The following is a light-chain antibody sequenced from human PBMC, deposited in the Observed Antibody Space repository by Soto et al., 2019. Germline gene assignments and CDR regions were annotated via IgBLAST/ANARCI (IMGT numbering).Light chain of an antibody. Sequence: QSALTQPRSVSGSPGQAVTISCTGTCSYVGGYNYVSWYQQHPGKAPQLLIFNFNRRPSGVPDRFSGSTSGNTPSLTISGLQAEDEADYYCCSYVGSYTFVFETGTKVTVL. V-gene: IGLV2-11*01. CDR2: NFN. CDR1: CSYVGGYNY. CDR3: CSYVGSYTFV. J-gene: IGLJ1*01.